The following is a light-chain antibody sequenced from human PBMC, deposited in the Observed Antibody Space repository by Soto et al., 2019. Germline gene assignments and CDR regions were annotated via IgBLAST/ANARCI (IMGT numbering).Light chain of an antibody. CDR2: FHRDGSH. CDR1: SEHSSYA. J-gene: IGLJ3*02. CDR3: QTWGPGIRV. V-gene: IGLV4-69*01. Sequence: QTVLTQSPSASASLGASVKLTCTLSSEHSSYAMAWHQQQPERGPRFLMKFHRDGSHTKGDGIPDRFSGSSSGAERYLTISSLQSEDEAAYYCQTWGPGIRVFGGGTKVTVL.